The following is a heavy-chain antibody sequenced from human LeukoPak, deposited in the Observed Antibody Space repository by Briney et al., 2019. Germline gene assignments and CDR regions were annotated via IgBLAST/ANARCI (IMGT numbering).Heavy chain of an antibody. Sequence: GGSLRLSCAASGFTFSSYWMSWVRQAPGKGLEWVANIKQDGSGKYYVDSVKGRFTISRDNAKNTLYLQMNSLRAEDTAVYYCARDGFGGSYSFWGQGTLVTVSS. V-gene: IGHV3-7*01. J-gene: IGHJ4*02. D-gene: IGHD1-26*01. CDR1: GFTFSSYW. CDR3: ARDGFGGSYSF. CDR2: IKQDGSGK.